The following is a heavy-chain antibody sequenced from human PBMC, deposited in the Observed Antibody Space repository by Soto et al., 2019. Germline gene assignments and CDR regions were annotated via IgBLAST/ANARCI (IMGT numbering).Heavy chain of an antibody. V-gene: IGHV4-59*08. D-gene: IGHD2-21*02. J-gene: IGHJ4*02. CDR1: GGSISSCY. CDR3: ARHLPYCGGDCYSLDY. Sequence: SETLSLTCTVSGGSISSCYWSWIRQPPGKGLEWIGYIYYSASTNYSPSLKSRVTISVDTSKNQFSLNLSSVTAADTAVYYCARHLPYCGGDCYSLDYWGQGTLVTVSS. CDR2: IYYSAST.